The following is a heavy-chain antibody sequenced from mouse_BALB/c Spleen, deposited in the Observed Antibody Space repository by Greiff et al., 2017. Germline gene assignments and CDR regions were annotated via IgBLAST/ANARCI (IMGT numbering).Heavy chain of an antibody. Sequence: EVQGVESGGGLVQPGGSLKLSCAASGFTFSSYTMSWVRQTPEKRLEWVAYISNGGGSTYYPDTVKGRFTISRDNAKNTLYLQMSSLKSEDTAMYYCARHDYYGSSAWFAYWGQGTLVTVSA. CDR3: ARHDYYGSSAWFAY. CDR2: ISNGGGST. CDR1: GFTFSSYT. V-gene: IGHV5-12-2*01. D-gene: IGHD1-1*01. J-gene: IGHJ3*01.